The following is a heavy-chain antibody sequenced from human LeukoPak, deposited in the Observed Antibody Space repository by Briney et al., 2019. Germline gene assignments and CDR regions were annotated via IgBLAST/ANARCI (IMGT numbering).Heavy chain of an antibody. D-gene: IGHD6-19*01. CDR2: INPSDGST. CDR1: GYTFTNYY. J-gene: IGHJ4*02. CDR3: ARGHSSGWLNFDY. Sequence: ASVKVSCKASGYTFTNYYMHWVRQAPGQGLEWMGIINPSDGSTSYAQKFQGRVTVTRDTSTRIVYMELSSLTSEDTAVYYCARGHSSGWLNFDYWGQGTLVTVSS. V-gene: IGHV1-46*01.